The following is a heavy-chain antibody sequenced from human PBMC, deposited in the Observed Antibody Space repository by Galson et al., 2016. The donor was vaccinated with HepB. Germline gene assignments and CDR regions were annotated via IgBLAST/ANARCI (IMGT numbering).Heavy chain of an antibody. CDR1: GFTFSSYA. CDR2: ISGSGGST. Sequence: SLRLSCAASGFTFSSYAMSWVRQAPGKGLEWVSVISGSGGSTYYADSVKGRFTISRDNSKNTLYLQMNSLRAEDTAVYYCARVITMVRGILKQRDYYGMDVWGQGTTVTVSS. J-gene: IGHJ6*02. CDR3: ARVITMVRGILKQRDYYGMDV. V-gene: IGHV3-23*01. D-gene: IGHD3-10*01.